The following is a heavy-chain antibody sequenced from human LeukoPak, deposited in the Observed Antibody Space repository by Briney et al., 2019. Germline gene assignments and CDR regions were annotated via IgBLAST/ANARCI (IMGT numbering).Heavy chain of an antibody. Sequence: ASVKVSCKVSGYTLTELSMHWVRQATGQGLEWMGWMNPNSGNTGYAQKFQGRVTMTRNTSISTAYMELSSLRSEDTAVYYCARVLEDAFDIWGQGTMVTVSS. CDR3: ARVLEDAFDI. CDR2: MNPNSGNT. V-gene: IGHV1-8*01. D-gene: IGHD1-1*01. CDR1: GYTLTELS. J-gene: IGHJ3*02.